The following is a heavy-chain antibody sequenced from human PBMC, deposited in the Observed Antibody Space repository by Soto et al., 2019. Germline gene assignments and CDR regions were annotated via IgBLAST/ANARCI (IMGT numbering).Heavy chain of an antibody. CDR3: ARGAWVAYYLDS. D-gene: IGHD2-15*01. V-gene: IGHV3-74*01. J-gene: IGHJ4*02. CDR1: GFNFRKYW. Sequence: EVQLVESGGGLVQPGGSLRLSCAASGFNFRKYWMHWVRQAPGKGLVWVSRIKYDESNTDYADSVYGRFTISRDNAKNTLYLQMNSLRGEDTAVYYCARGAWVAYYLDSWGQGTLVTVSS. CDR2: IKYDESNT.